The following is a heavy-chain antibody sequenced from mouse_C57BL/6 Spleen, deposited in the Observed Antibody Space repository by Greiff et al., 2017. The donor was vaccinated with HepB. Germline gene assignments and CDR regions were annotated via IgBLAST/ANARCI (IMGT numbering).Heavy chain of an antibody. D-gene: IGHD3-2*02. CDR2: ISSGGDYI. V-gene: IGHV5-9-1*02. Sequence: EVNVVESGEGLVKPGGSLKLSCAASGFTFSSYAMSWVRQTPEKRLEWVAYISSGGDYIYYADTVKGRFTISRDNARNTLYLQMSSLKSEDTAMYYCTRELRHYAMDYWGQGTSVTVSS. CDR3: TRELRHYAMDY. J-gene: IGHJ4*01. CDR1: GFTFSSYA.